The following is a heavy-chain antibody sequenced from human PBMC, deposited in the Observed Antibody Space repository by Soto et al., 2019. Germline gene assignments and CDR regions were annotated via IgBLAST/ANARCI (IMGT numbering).Heavy chain of an antibody. CDR1: GGSINSGDYS. CDR3: ASGINYHDSSGDTRFAP. Sequence: SETLSLTCTVSGGSINSGDYSWTWIRQPPGKGLEWIGYIYHTGTTYYNMSLKSRVTISVDRSKNQFSLKLSSVTAADTAVYYCASGINYHDSSGDTRFAPWAQGTLVTVS. CDR2: IYHTGTT. J-gene: IGHJ5*02. V-gene: IGHV4-30-2*01. D-gene: IGHD3-22*01.